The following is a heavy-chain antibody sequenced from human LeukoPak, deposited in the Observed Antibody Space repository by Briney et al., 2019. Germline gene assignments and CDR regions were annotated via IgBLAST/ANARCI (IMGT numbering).Heavy chain of an antibody. Sequence: SETLSLTCTVSGGSVSSGTYYWSWIRQPPGKGLEWIVYIYYTGSTNYNPSLKSRLTISVDTSKNQFSLKLSSVTAADTAVYYCARRGGSGRSFDYWGQGTLVTVSS. J-gene: IGHJ4*02. V-gene: IGHV4-61*01. CDR1: GGSVSSGTYY. D-gene: IGHD3-10*01. CDR3: ARRGGSGRSFDY. CDR2: IYYTGST.